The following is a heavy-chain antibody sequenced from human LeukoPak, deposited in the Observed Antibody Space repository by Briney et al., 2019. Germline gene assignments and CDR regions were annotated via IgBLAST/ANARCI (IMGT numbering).Heavy chain of an antibody. CDR3: ARGSGSSWYSAWFDP. V-gene: IGHV1-18*01. CDR1: VYTFTSSV. J-gene: IGHJ5*02. D-gene: IGHD6-13*01. Sequence: ASVKVSCKASVYTFTSSVISWVRQAPGQGLEWMGWISAYNGKTNYAQKLQGRVTMTTDPSTSTAYMELRSLRSDDTAVYYCARGSGSSWYSAWFDPWGQGTLVTVSS. CDR2: ISAYNGKT.